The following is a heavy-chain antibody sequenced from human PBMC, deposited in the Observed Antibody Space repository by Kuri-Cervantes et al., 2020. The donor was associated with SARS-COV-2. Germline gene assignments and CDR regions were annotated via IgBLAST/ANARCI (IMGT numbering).Heavy chain of an antibody. CDR3: ARAAWKNEGGGSRYYYYYGMDV. J-gene: IGHJ6*02. V-gene: IGHV1-46*01. Sequence: ASVKVSCKASGYTFTSYGISWVRQAPGQGLEWMGIINPSGGSTSYAQKFQGRVTMTRDTSTSTVYMELSSLRSEDTAVYYCARAAWKNEGGGSRYYYYYGMDVWGQGTTVTVSS. CDR2: INPSGGST. CDR1: GYTFTSYG. D-gene: IGHD1-1*01.